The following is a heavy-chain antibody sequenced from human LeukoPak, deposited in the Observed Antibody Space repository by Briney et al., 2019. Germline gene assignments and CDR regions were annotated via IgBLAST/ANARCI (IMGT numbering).Heavy chain of an antibody. CDR1: GYTFTSYG. D-gene: IGHD3-3*01. CDR3: ARDGYYDFSSGYHYLPLFDY. J-gene: IGHJ4*02. CDR2: ISAYNGNT. Sequence: ASVKVSCKASGYTFTSYGISWVRQAPGQGLEWMGWISAYNGNTNYAQKLQGRVTMTTDTSTSTAYMELRSLRSDDTAVYYCARDGYYDFSSGYHYLPLFDYWRQGTLVTVSS. V-gene: IGHV1-18*01.